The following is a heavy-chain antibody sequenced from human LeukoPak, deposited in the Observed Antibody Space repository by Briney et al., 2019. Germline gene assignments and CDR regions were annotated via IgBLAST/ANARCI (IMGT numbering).Heavy chain of an antibody. V-gene: IGHV4-59*01. Sequence: SETLSLTCSVTGGSISSFYWSWIRQPPGKGLEWIGYIYYSGSTNYNPSLKSRVTISVDTSKNQFSLKLRSVTAADTAVYYCARAGDRSGYFYYFDNWGQGTLVTVSS. D-gene: IGHD3-22*01. CDR2: IYYSGST. CDR1: GGSISSFY. J-gene: IGHJ4*02. CDR3: ARAGDRSGYFYYFDN.